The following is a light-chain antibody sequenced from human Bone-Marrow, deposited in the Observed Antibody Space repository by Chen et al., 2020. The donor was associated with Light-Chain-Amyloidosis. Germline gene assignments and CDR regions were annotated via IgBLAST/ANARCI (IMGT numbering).Light chain of an antibody. J-gene: IGLJ3*02. CDR2: EVN. V-gene: IGLV2-23*02. CDR1: SSDGGSYNL. CDR3: CSYAGSSTLV. Sequence: QSALTQPASVSGSPGQSITISCTGTSSDGGSYNLVSWYQQHPGKAPKFMIYEVNKRPSGVSNRFSGSKSGNTASLTISGLQAEDEADYYCCSYAGSSTLVFGGGTKVTVL.